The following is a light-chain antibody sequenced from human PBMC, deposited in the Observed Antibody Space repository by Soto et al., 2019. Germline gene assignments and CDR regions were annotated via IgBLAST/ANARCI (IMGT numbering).Light chain of an antibody. J-gene: IGLJ1*01. CDR3: AAWDDSLSGYV. V-gene: IGLV1-47*01. CDR1: SSHIGSNF. CDR2: RNN. Sequence: QSVLTQPPSASGTPGQRVTISCSGSSSHIGSNFVYWYQHLPGTAPKLLIYRNNQRPSGVPDRFSGSTSGTSASLAISGLRSEDEADYYCAAWDDSLSGYVFGTGTKLTVL.